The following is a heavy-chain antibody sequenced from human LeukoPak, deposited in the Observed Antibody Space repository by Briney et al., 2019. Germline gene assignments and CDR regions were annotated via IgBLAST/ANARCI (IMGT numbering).Heavy chain of an antibody. J-gene: IGHJ4*02. CDR3: ARGVKYSYSDY. Sequence: GGSLRLSCAASGFTFSNYWMSWVRQAPGKGLEWVANIKQDGSEKYYVDSVKGRFTISRDNAKNSLYLQMNSLRAEDTAVYYCARGVKYSYSDYWGQGTLVTVSS. CDR2: IKQDGSEK. CDR1: GFTFSNYW. V-gene: IGHV3-7*01. D-gene: IGHD5-18*01.